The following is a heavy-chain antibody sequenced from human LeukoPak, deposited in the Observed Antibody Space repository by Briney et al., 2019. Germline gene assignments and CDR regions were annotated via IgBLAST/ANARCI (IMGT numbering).Heavy chain of an antibody. D-gene: IGHD6-13*01. Sequence: SETLSLTCTVSGGSISSYYWSWIRQPPGKGLEWIGEINHSGSTNYNPSLKSRVTISVDTSKNQFSLKLSSVTAADTAVYYCARRDNVGSSSWYIGLSGTHFDYWGQGTLVTVSS. V-gene: IGHV4-34*01. J-gene: IGHJ4*02. CDR3: ARRDNVGSSSWYIGLSGTHFDY. CDR2: INHSGST. CDR1: GGSISSYY.